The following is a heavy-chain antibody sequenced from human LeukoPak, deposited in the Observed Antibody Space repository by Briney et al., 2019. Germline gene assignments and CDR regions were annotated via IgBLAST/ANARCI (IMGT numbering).Heavy chain of an antibody. CDR2: ISGSGGST. CDR3: AKDHSSSSFYYFDY. J-gene: IGHJ4*02. CDR1: GFTFSRYA. D-gene: IGHD6-6*01. V-gene: IGHV3-23*01. Sequence: GGSLRLSCAASGFTFSRYAMSWVRQAPGKGLEWVSAISGSGGSTYYADSVKGRFTISRDNSKNTLYLQMNSLRAEDTAVYYCAKDHSSSSFYYFDYWGQGTLVTVSS.